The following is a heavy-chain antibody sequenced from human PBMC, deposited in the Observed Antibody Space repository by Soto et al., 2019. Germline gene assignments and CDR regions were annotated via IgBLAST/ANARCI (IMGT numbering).Heavy chain of an antibody. D-gene: IGHD4-4*01. V-gene: IGHV3-23*01. Sequence: LLESGGASVQPGGALRLSCVASGFTFKAYAMGGVLQAPGRGIECVSSITATNGNTYYADSVRGRFTISRDNSRNSLFLQMNGLRPEDSALYYCAKDEVTSSTVFDYWGQGTRVTVPS. J-gene: IGHJ4*02. CDR3: AKDEVTSSTVFDY. CDR1: GFTFKAYA. CDR2: ITATNGNT.